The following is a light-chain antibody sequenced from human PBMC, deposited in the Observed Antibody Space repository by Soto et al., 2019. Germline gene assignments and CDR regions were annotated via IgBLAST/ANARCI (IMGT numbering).Light chain of an antibody. Sequence: EIVLTQSPGTLSLSPGKRATLSCRASQSISRYFFCCQQQTRQEPRLLIFVASTRATGITASLSGGGSGTEVSLTITSLQSAEDALFYCQQYNDRPPRTFGQGTKVDIK. CDR3: QQYNDRPPRT. CDR2: VAS. CDR1: QSISRY. J-gene: IGKJ1*01. V-gene: IGKV3-15*01.